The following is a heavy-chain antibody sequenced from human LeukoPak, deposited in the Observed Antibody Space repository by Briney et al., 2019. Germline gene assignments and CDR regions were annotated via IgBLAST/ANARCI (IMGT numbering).Heavy chain of an antibody. CDR2: IHYSGSP. J-gene: IGHJ3*02. V-gene: IGHV4-59*08. CDR1: SGSNY. D-gene: IGHD2-21*02. Sequence: SETLSLTCTVSSGSNYWSWIRQPPGKGLEWIAYIHYSGSPHYNPSLKSRVTASIDTSKNQFSLKLNSVTAADTAVYYCASTAFLAPSVSSAFDIWGQGTMVTVSS. CDR3: ASTAFLAPSVSSAFDI.